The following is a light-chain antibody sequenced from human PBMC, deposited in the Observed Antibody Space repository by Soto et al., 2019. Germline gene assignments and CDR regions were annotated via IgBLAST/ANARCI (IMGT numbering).Light chain of an antibody. CDR3: QQFNTYPLT. J-gene: IGKJ4*01. CDR2: AAS. CDR1: QGINDY. V-gene: IGKV1-9*01. Sequence: DIQLTQSPSFLSASVGDRVTITCRASQGINDYLAWYQQKPGKAPKLLIYAASTLQSEVPTRFSGSASGTEFTLTISSLQPEDFATYCCQQFNTYPLTFGGGTKVEVK.